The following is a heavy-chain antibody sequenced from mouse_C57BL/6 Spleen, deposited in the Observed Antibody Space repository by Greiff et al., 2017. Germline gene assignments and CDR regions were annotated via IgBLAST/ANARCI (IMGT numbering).Heavy chain of an antibody. V-gene: IGHV14-4*01. CDR1: GFNIKDDY. Sequence: EVQLQQSGAELVRPGASVKLSCTASGFNIKDDYMHWVKQRPEQGLEWIGWIDPENGDTEYASKFQGKATITADTSSNTAYLQLSSLTSEDTAVYYCTKGIYYYGSYYFDYWGQGTTLTVSS. J-gene: IGHJ2*01. D-gene: IGHD1-1*01. CDR3: TKGIYYYGSYYFDY. CDR2: IDPENGDT.